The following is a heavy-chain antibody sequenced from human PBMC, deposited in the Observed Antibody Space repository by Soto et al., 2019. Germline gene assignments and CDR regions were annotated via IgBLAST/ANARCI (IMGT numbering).Heavy chain of an antibody. Sequence: QVQLVQSGPEVRKPGASVKVSCKASGYIFSRYGISWVRQAPGQGLEWMAWISGYNGNTKFGERVQGRVNVTTDTSTSTAYNESRSLRSDDTAVYYCAREAAAERNYYGLDVWGQVTKVIVSS. J-gene: IGHJ6*02. CDR3: AREAAAERNYYGLDV. V-gene: IGHV1-18*04. CDR1: GYIFSRYG. D-gene: IGHD6-13*01. CDR2: ISGYNGNT.